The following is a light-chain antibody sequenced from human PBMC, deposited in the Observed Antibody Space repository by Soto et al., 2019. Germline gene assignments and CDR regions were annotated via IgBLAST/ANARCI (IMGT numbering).Light chain of an antibody. CDR2: AAS. CDR3: KQSRSLPLT. V-gene: IGKV1-12*01. Sequence: DIQMTQSPSSLSASVGDRVTITCRASQDLDRWLAWYQQKPGEAPKVLIYAASNLRSGVPSRFSGSGSGADFSLTISSLQPEDVATYYCKQSRSLPLTFGGGTKVEIK. J-gene: IGKJ4*01. CDR1: QDLDRW.